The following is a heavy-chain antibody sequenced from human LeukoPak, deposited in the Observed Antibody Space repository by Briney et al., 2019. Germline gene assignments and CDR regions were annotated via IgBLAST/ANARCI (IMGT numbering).Heavy chain of an antibody. CDR3: ARTYGSGSYDY. CDR2: IYYSGST. V-gene: IGHV4-59*01. D-gene: IGHD3-10*01. Sequence: PSETLSLTCTVSGGSIYNTYWSWIRQPPGKGLEWIGYIYYSGSTNYNPSLKSRVTISVDTSKNQFSLKLSSVTAADTAVYYCARTYGSGSYDYWGQGTLVTVSS. J-gene: IGHJ4*02. CDR1: GGSIYNTY.